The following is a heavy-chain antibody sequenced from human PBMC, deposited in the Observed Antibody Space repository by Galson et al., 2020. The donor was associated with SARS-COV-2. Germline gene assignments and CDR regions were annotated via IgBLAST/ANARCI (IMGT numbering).Heavy chain of an antibody. CDR2: ISSSSSYI. V-gene: IGHV3-21*01. CDR1: GFTFSTYS. CDR3: ARERGGGDYGSYWYFDL. J-gene: IGHJ2*01. D-gene: IGHD4-17*01. Sequence: TGGSLRLSCAASGFTFSTYSMNWVRQAPGKGLEWVSFISSSSSYIYYADSVKGRFTISRDNAKNSLYLQMNSLRAEDTAVYYCARERGGGDYGSYWYFDLWGRGTLVTVSS.